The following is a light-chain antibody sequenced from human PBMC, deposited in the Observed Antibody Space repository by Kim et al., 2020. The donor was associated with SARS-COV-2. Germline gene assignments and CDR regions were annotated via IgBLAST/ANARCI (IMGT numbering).Light chain of an antibody. CDR3: CSYAGSYSTYV. V-gene: IGLV2-11*01. Sequence: QSVTISCTGTCSDVGGYNYVSWYQQHPGKAPKLMIYDVSKRPSGVPDRFSGSKSGNTASLTISGLQAEDEADYYCCSYAGSYSTYVFGTGTKVTVL. CDR2: DVS. J-gene: IGLJ1*01. CDR1: CSDVGGYNY.